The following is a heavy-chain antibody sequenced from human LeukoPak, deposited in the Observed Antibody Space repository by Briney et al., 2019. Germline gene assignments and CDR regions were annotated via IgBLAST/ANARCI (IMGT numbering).Heavy chain of an antibody. J-gene: IGHJ4*02. CDR1: GGSISSSSYY. V-gene: IGHV4-39*01. D-gene: IGHD6-19*01. Sequence: PSETLSLTCTVSGGSISSSSYYWGWIRQPPGKGLEWIGSIYYSGSTYYNPSLKRRVTISVDTSKNQFSLKLSSVTAADTAVYYCAQTVAVAGTSYFDYWGQGTLVTVSS. CDR3: AQTVAVAGTSYFDY. CDR2: IYYSGST.